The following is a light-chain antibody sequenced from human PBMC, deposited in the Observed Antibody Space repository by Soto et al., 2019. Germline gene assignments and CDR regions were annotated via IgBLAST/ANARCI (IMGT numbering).Light chain of an antibody. CDR3: QQSYSTPPWT. V-gene: IGKV1-39*01. Sequence: DIQMTQSPSSLSASVGDRVTITCRASQSIVTYLNWYLQKPGKAPKLLIYAASNLQSGVPSRFSGSGSGTDFTLTISSLQPEDFGTYFCQQSYSTPPWTFGQGTKVEI. CDR1: QSIVTY. CDR2: AAS. J-gene: IGKJ1*01.